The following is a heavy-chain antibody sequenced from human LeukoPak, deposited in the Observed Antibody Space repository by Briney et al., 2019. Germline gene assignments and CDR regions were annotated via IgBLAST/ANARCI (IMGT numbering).Heavy chain of an antibody. V-gene: IGHV3-74*01. J-gene: IGHJ4*02. CDR3: ARARWSSTGWFFGY. Sequence: GSLRLSCAASGFTFSSYWMHWVRQAPGKGLVWVSRVNPQGSETSYADSVRGRFTISRDNAKDALHLQMDNLRAEDTAVYYCARARWSSTGWFFGYWGQGTLVTVSS. D-gene: IGHD6-19*01. CDR2: VNPQGSET. CDR1: GFTFSSYW.